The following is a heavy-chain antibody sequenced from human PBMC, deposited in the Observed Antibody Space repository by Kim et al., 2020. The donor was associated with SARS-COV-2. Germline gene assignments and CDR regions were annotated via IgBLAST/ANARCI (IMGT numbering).Heavy chain of an antibody. Sequence: GGSLRLSCAASGFTFSSYGMHWVRQAPGKGLEWVAVISYDGSNKYYADSVKGRFTISRDNSKNTLYLQMNSLRAEDTAVYYCAKDSTYYYDSSGYYPTNYFDYWGQGTLVTVSS. CDR3: AKDSTYYYDSSGYYPTNYFDY. CDR1: GFTFSSYG. J-gene: IGHJ4*02. V-gene: IGHV3-30*18. D-gene: IGHD3-22*01. CDR2: ISYDGSNK.